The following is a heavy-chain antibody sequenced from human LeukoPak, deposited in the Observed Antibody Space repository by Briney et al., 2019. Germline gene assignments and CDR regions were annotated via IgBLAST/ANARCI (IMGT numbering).Heavy chain of an antibody. CDR1: GYTFTGYY. CDR3: ARESPEVVVAATLHNWFDP. V-gene: IGHV1-2*02. D-gene: IGHD2-15*01. CDR2: INPNSGGT. J-gene: IGHJ5*02. Sequence: ASVKVSCKASGYTFTGYYMHWVRQAPGQGVEWMGWINPNSGGTNYAQKFQGRVTMTRDTSISTAYMELSRLRSDDTAVYYCARESPEVVVAATLHNWFDPWGQGTLVTVSS.